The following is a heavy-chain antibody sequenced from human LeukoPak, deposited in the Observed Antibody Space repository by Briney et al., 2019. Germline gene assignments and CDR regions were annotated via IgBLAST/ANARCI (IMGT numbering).Heavy chain of an antibody. CDR3: ARDLGTAGRPNDY. Sequence: PSETLSLTCTVSGGSISSSSYYWSWIRQPPGKGLEWIGEINHSGSTNYNPSLKSRVTISMDKSNNQLSLKLTSVTAADTAVYFCARDLGTAGRPNDYWGQGILVTVSS. J-gene: IGHJ4*02. D-gene: IGHD2-21*02. V-gene: IGHV4-39*07. CDR1: GGSISSSSYY. CDR2: INHSGST.